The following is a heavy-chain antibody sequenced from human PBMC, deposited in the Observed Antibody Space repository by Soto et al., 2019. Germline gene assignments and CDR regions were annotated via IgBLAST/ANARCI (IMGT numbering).Heavy chain of an antibody. Sequence: GGSLRLSCAASGFTFSSYAMHWVRQAPGKGLEWVAVISYDGSNKYYADSVKGRFTISRDNSKNTLYLQMNSLRAEDTAVYYCAREQWLVPEYYFDYWGQGTLITVSS. CDR1: GFTFSSYA. CDR2: ISYDGSNK. J-gene: IGHJ4*02. CDR3: AREQWLVPEYYFDY. V-gene: IGHV3-30-3*01. D-gene: IGHD6-19*01.